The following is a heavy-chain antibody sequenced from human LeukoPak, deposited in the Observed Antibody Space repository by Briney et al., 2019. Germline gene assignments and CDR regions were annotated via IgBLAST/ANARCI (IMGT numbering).Heavy chain of an antibody. CDR3: ARDGGSY. J-gene: IGHJ4*02. V-gene: IGHV1-2*02. Sequence: ASVKVSCKTSGYTFTSYDINWVRQATGQGLEWMGWINPNSGGTNYAQKFQGRVTMTRDTSISTAYMELSRLRSDDTAVYYCARDGGSYWGQGTLVTVSS. CDR1: GYTFTSYD. D-gene: IGHD3-16*01. CDR2: INPNSGGT.